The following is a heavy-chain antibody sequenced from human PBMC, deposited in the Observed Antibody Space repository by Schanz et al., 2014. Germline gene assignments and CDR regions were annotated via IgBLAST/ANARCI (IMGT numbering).Heavy chain of an antibody. D-gene: IGHD1-1*01. CDR3: ARAHGNNWYGKGLDY. Sequence: EADLVESGGGLIQRGESLRLSCSASGFSFSSYAMHWVRQAPGKGLEWVSDISSGSSYANYADSVKGRFTISRDNAKNTLYLQMNSLRADDTAVYFCARAHGNNWYGKGLDYWGQGTQVTVSS. CDR1: GFSFSSYA. V-gene: IGHV3-48*03. CDR2: ISSGSSYA. J-gene: IGHJ4*02.